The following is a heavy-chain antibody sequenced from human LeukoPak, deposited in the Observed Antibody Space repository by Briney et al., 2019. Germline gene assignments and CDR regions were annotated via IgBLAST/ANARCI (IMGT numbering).Heavy chain of an antibody. J-gene: IGHJ4*02. CDR2: IYYSGST. V-gene: IGHV4-59*11. D-gene: IGHD5-12*01. CDR1: GGSISSHY. Sequence: SETLSLTCTVSGGSISSHYWSWIRQPPGKGLEWIGYIYYSGSTNYNPSLKSRVTIPVDTSKNQFSLKLSSVTAADTAVYYCARVNVDIVATTLGIFDYWGQGTLVTVSS. CDR3: ARVNVDIVATTLGIFDY.